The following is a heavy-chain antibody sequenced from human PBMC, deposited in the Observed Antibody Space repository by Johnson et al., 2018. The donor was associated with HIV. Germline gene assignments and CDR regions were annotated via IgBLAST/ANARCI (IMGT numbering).Heavy chain of an antibody. CDR3: ASLYSGYDNDAFDI. V-gene: IGHV3-66*01. D-gene: IGHD5-12*01. CDR2: IYSGGST. CDR1: GFTVSSNY. Sequence: VQLVESGGGLVQPGGSLRLSCAASGFTVSSNYMSWVRQAPGKGLEWVSVIYSGGSTYYADSVKGRFTISRDNSKNTLYLQMNSLRAGDTAVYYCASLYSGYDNDAFDIWGQGTMVTVSS. J-gene: IGHJ3*02.